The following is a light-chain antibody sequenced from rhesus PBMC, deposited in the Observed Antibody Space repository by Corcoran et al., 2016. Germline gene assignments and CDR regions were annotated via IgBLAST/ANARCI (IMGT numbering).Light chain of an antibody. Sequence: DIVMTQTPLSLPVTPGEPASISCRSSQSLLHSNGHTYLDWYLQKQGQSPRLLIYKVTNRESGVPDRFRGSGSGTDLTLKISRVEPEDVGVYYCMQSTKDPRTFGQGTKVEIK. V-gene: IGKV2S2*01. CDR3: MQSTKDPRT. CDR2: KVT. CDR1: QSLLHSNGHTY. J-gene: IGKJ1*01.